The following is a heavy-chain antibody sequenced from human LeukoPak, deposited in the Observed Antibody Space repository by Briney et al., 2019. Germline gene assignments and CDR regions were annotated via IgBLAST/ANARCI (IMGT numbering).Heavy chain of an antibody. J-gene: IGHJ4*02. Sequence: TGGSLRLSCAASGFTFSSYAMSWVRQAPGKGLEWVSAISGSGGSTYYADSVKGRFTISRDNSKNTLYLQMNSLRAEDTAVYYCAKDALPGDYGDYVTFGGWGQGTLVTVSS. CDR1: GFTFSSYA. V-gene: IGHV3-23*01. CDR3: AKDALPGDYGDYVTFGG. D-gene: IGHD4-17*01. CDR2: ISGSGGST.